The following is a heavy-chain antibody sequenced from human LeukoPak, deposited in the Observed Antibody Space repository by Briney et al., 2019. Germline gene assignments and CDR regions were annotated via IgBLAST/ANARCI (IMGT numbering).Heavy chain of an antibody. CDR3: ARSIVVVPYKPFDP. D-gene: IGHD2-2*01. V-gene: IGHV1-69*13. CDR1: GGTFSSYA. CDR2: IIPIFGTA. J-gene: IGHJ5*02. Sequence: ASVKVSCKASGGTFSSYAISWVRQAPGQGLEWMGGIIPIFGTANYAQKFQGRVTITADESTSTAYMELSSLRSEDTAVYYCARSIVVVPYKPFDPWGQGTLVTVSS.